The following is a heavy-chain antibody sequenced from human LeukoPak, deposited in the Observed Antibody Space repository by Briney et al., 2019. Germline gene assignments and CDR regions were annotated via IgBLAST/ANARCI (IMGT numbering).Heavy chain of an antibody. CDR2: IYYSGSI. CDR3: ARWSGSVTARNYYYYMDV. V-gene: IGHV4-59*01. J-gene: IGHJ6*03. D-gene: IGHD1-26*01. CDR1: GGSISGYS. Sequence: SETLSLTCTVSGGSISGYSWSWIRQPPGKGLEWIGYIYYSGSINYNPSLKSRVTISVDPSKNQFSLKLTSVTAADTAVYYCARWSGSVTARNYYYYMDVWGEGTTVTVSS.